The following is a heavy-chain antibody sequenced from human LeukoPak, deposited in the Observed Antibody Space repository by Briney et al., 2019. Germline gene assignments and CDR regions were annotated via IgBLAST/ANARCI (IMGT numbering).Heavy chain of an antibody. CDR3: ARDTRHDYGDYWNY. J-gene: IGHJ4*02. V-gene: IGHV3-33*01. CDR2: IWPDGNKK. Sequence: GGTLRLSCAASGFTFSSYGMHWVRHPPAKELEWVAAIWPDGNKKSYADSVKDRFTISRDNSKNTLYLQTNSLRIEDTAVYYCARDTRHDYGDYWNYWGQGTLVTVSS. CDR1: GFTFSSYG. D-gene: IGHD4-17*01.